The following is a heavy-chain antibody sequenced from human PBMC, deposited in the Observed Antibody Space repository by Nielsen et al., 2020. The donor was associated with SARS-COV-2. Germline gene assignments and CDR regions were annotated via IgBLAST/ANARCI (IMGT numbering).Heavy chain of an antibody. V-gene: IGHV4-30-4*01. CDR2: VFYTGST. J-gene: IGHJ6*03. D-gene: IGHD3-3*01. Sequence: WIRQPPGKGLEWVGYVFYTGSTYYNPSLKSRTTISVDTSKNQFSLKVTSVTAADTAVYYCARDGRGDDFWSGPYYYYYYYMDVWGKGTTVTVSS. CDR3: ARDGRGDDFWSGPYYYYYYYMDV.